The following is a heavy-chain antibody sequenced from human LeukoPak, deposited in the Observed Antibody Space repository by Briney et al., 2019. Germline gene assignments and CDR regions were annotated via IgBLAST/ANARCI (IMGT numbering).Heavy chain of an antibody. CDR2: ISSSSSTI. V-gene: IGHV3-48*01. CDR3: ARGRGYDAFDI. D-gene: IGHD3-22*01. J-gene: IGHJ3*02. CDR1: GFTFSSYS. Sequence: GGSLRLSCAASGFTFSSYSMNWVRQAPGKGLEWVSYISSSSSTIYYADSVKGRFTISRDNAKNSLYLQMNSLRAEDTAVYYCARGRGYDAFDIWGQGTMVTVSS.